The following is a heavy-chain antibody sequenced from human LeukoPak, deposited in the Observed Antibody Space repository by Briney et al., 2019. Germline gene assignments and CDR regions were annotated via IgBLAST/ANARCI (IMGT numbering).Heavy chain of an antibody. J-gene: IGHJ5*02. CDR2: IYYSGST. Sequence: KTSETLSLTCTVSGGSISSGGYYWSWIRQHPGKGLEWIGYIYYSGSTYYNPSLKSRVTISVDTSKNQFSLKLSPVTAADTAVYYCACSRRFDPWGQGTLVTVSS. V-gene: IGHV4-31*03. D-gene: IGHD1-14*01. CDR3: ACSRRFDP. CDR1: GGSISSGGYY.